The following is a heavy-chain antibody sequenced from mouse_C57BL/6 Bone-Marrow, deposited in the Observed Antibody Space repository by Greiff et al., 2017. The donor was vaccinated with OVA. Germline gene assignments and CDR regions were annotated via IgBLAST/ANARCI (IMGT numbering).Heavy chain of an antibody. J-gene: IGHJ2*01. CDR2: IDPSDSYT. Sequence: QVQLKESGAELVMPGASVKLSCKASGYTFTSYWMHWVKQRPGQGLEWIGEIDPSDSYTNYNQKFKGKSTLTVDKSSSTAYMQLSSLTSEDSAVYYCAREDYYYFDYWGQGTTLTVSS. D-gene: IGHD1-1*01. CDR3: AREDYYYFDY. CDR1: GYTFTSYW. V-gene: IGHV1-69*01.